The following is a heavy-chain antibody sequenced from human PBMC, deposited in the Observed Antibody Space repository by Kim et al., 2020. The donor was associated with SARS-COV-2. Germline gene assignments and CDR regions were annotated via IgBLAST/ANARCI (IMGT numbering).Heavy chain of an antibody. CDR2: TYYRSKWNK. V-gene: IGHV6-1*01. Sequence: SQTLSLTCAIFGDSVSTDIGWNWIRQSPSRGLEWLGRTYYRSKWNKDYAVSVKSRITINSDTSKNQFSLQLHSVTAEDTAVYYCAKGWLKVGFDYWGQGILVTVSS. J-gene: IGHJ4*02. CDR1: GDSVSTDIG. D-gene: IGHD1-26*01. CDR3: AKGWLKVGFDY.